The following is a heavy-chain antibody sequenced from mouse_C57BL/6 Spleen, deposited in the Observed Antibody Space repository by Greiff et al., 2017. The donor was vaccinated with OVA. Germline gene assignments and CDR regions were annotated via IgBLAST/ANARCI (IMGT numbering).Heavy chain of an antibody. Sequence: QVQLKESGAELVRPGSSVKLSCKASGYTFTSYWMQWVKQRPIQGLEWIGNIDPSDSETHYNQKFKDKATLTVDKSSSTAYMQLSSLTSEDSAVYYCARWDYDGKGYAMDYWGQGTSVTVSS. CDR1: GYTFTSYW. CDR3: ARWDYDGKGYAMDY. D-gene: IGHD2-4*01. V-gene: IGHV1-52*01. J-gene: IGHJ4*01. CDR2: IDPSDSET.